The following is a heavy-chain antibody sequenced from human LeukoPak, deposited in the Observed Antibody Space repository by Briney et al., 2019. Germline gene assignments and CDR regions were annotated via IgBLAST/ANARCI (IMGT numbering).Heavy chain of an antibody. CDR2: IHGVGGST. D-gene: IGHD6-19*01. J-gene: IGHJ4*02. V-gene: IGHV3-23*01. CDR3: AKGGRFTSGWRGAFDY. Sequence: PAGSLGLSCAASGFTFNSYAMSWVRQATGKGLEWVSTIHGVGGSTYYADSVKGRFTISRDNSKGTLFLQMISLRAEDTAVYYCAKGGRFTSGWRGAFDYWGQGTLVTVSS. CDR1: GFTFNSYA.